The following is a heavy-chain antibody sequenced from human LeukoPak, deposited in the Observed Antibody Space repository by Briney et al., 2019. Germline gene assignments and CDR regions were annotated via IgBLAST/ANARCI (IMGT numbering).Heavy chain of an antibody. V-gene: IGHV3-33*01. D-gene: IGHD2-15*01. CDR1: GFTFSSYG. J-gene: IGHJ4*02. CDR2: IWYDGSNK. Sequence: GGSLRLSCAASGFTFSSYGMHWVRQAPGKGLEWVAVIWYDGSNKYHADSVKGRFTISRDNSKSTLYLQMNSLRAEDTAVYYCARGGCSGGSCYFTTRYFDYWGQGTLVTVSS. CDR3: ARGGCSGGSCYFTTRYFDY.